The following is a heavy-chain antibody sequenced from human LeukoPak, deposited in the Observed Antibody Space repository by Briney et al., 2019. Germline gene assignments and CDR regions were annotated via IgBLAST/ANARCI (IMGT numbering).Heavy chain of an antibody. CDR1: GYMFTSYA. CDR2: ISVYNGKT. D-gene: IGHD3-10*01. CDR3: ARGSGSPYYYYMDV. Sequence: GASVKVSCQASGYMFTSYAIHWVREAPVQGLEWLGWISVYNGKTDYAEGLQGRVTMTTDRSTNTAFMELRSLRSDDTAIYFCARGSGSPYYYYMDVWGKGTAVTVSS. V-gene: IGHV1-18*01. J-gene: IGHJ6*03.